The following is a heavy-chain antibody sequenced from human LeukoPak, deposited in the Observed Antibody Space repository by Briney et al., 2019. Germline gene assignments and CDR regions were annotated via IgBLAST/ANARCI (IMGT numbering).Heavy chain of an antibody. Sequence: ASVKVSCKASGYTFTSYYMHWVRQAPGQGLEWMGIINPSGGSTSYAQKFQGRVTMTRDTSISTAYMELSRLRSDDTAVYYCARVGTLHYFDYWGQGTLVTVSS. CDR3: ARVGTLHYFDY. CDR2: INPSGGST. CDR1: GYTFTSYY. V-gene: IGHV1-46*01. D-gene: IGHD7-27*01. J-gene: IGHJ4*02.